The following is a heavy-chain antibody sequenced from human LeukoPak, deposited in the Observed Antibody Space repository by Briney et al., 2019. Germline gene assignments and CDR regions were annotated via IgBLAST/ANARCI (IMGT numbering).Heavy chain of an antibody. D-gene: IGHD6-19*01. CDR1: GGSIRSSYYY. CDR2: IYYSGST. J-gene: IGHJ4*02. V-gene: IGHV4-39*01. Sequence: SETLSLTCTVSGGSIRSSYYYWGWIRQPPGKGLEWIGSIYYSGSTYYNPSLKSRVTISVDTSKNQFSLKLSSVTAADTAVYYCARLGSSGWYYFDYWGQGTLVTVSS. CDR3: ARLGSSGWYYFDY.